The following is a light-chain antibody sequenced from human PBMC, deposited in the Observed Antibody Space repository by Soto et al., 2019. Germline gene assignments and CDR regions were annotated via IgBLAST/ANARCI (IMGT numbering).Light chain of an antibody. CDR3: QKYNSTPWT. Sequence: DIQMTQSPSTLSASVGDRVTITCRASQAISSWLAWYQQKPGEAPKLLIYAASGLQSGVPSRFSGSGSGTDFTLTISSLQPEDFATYYCQKYNSTPWTFGEGTKVDI. CDR2: AAS. V-gene: IGKV1-5*01. J-gene: IGKJ1*01. CDR1: QAISSW.